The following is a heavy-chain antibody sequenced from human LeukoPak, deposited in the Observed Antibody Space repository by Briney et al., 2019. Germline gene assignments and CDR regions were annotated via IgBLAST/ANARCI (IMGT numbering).Heavy chain of an antibody. CDR2: IYYSGGT. V-gene: IGHV4-59*01. CDR1: GGSLSTYL. Sequence: SETLSLTCAVPGGSLSTYLWCWVRQPPGKGLEWIGYIYYSGGTNYNLSLKCRVTISVDTSKNQFSLKLSSVTAADTAVYYCARGASSLCYFDSRGQGTLVTVSS. J-gene: IGHJ4*02. CDR3: ARGASSLCYFDS. D-gene: IGHD2-2*01.